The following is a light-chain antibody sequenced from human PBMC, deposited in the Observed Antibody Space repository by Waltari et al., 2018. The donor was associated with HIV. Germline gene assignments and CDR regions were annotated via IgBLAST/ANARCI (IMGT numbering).Light chain of an antibody. CDR3: ATLDDSLNGPI. J-gene: IGLJ2*01. CDR2: SNN. Sequence: QSVLTQSPSASGTPGQRVTISCSGGSSNIGSNGVDWYQQFPGTAPKLLIYSNNLLPSGVPDRFSGSKSGTSASLAISGLQSEDEATYYCATLDDSLNGPIFGGGTRLTVL. CDR1: SSNIGSNG. V-gene: IGLV1-44*01.